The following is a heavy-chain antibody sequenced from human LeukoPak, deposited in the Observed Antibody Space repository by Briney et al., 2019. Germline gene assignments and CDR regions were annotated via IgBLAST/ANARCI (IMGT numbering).Heavy chain of an antibody. Sequence: KASETLSLTCTVSGGSISSYYWSWIRQPPGKGLEWIGYIYYSGSTNYNPSLKSRVTISVDTSKNQFSLKLSSVTAADTAVYYCARDRYGSGSYLDYWGQGTLVTVSS. CDR3: ARDRYGSGSYLDY. CDR1: GGSISSYY. J-gene: IGHJ4*02. V-gene: IGHV4-59*01. D-gene: IGHD3-10*01. CDR2: IYYSGST.